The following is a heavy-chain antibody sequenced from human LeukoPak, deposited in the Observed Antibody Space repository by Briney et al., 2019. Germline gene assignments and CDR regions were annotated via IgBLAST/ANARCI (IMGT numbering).Heavy chain of an antibody. CDR1: GFTVSSNY. D-gene: IGHD3-10*01. CDR3: ARGPNYYGSGSYYYGMDV. V-gene: IGHV3-53*01. Sequence: PGGSLRLSCAASGFTVSSNYMSWVRQAPGKGLEWVSVIFSGGSTYYADSVKGRFTISRDNSKTTLYLQMNSLRAEDTAVYYCARGPNYYGSGSYYYGMDVWGQGTTVTVSS. J-gene: IGHJ6*02. CDR2: IFSGGST.